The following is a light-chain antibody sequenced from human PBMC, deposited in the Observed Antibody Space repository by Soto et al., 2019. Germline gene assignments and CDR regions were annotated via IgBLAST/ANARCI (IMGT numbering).Light chain of an antibody. CDR1: QGISNS. V-gene: IGKV1-27*01. CDR3: QKYNSVPWT. Sequence: DIQMTQSPSSLSASVGDRVTIACRASQGISNSLAWYQQKPGKVPKLLIYTASTLQSGVPSRFSGSGSGTDFTLTISSLQPEDVATYYCQKYNSVPWTFGQGPKVDIK. J-gene: IGKJ1*01. CDR2: TAS.